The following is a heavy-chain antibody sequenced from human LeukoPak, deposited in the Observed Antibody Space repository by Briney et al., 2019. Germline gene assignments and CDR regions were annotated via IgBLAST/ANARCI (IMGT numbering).Heavy chain of an antibody. CDR1: GFTFSNYG. CDR3: AKAGMAIYFEREDY. D-gene: IGHD5-24*01. V-gene: IGHV3-30*18. Sequence: GGSLRLSCAASGFTFSNYGMHWVRQAPGKGLEWVAVISYDGSNKYYADSVKGRFTISRDNSKNTLYMQMNSLRAEDTAVYYCAKAGMAIYFEREDYWGQGTLVTVSS. J-gene: IGHJ4*02. CDR2: ISYDGSNK.